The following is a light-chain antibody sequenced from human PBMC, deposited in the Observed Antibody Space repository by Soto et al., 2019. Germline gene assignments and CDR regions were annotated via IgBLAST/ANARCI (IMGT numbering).Light chain of an antibody. CDR3: SAFTGTTYV. V-gene: IGLV2-14*03. Sequence: QSVLTQPASVSGSPGQSITISCTGTSSDVGGNKYVSWYQHYPGKAPKLMICDVSNRPSGVSKRLSGYKSGNTASLTISGLQAEDEADYYCSAFTGTTYVFGTGTKVTVL. J-gene: IGLJ1*01. CDR2: DVS. CDR1: SSDVGGNKY.